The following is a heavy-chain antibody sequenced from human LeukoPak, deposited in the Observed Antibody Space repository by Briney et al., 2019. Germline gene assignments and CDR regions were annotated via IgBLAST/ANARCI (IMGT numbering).Heavy chain of an antibody. J-gene: IGHJ4*02. CDR1: GFTFSNYA. D-gene: IGHD1-7*01. Sequence: GSLRLSCAASGFTFSNYAMSWVRQAPGKGLEWVSVIGTIPGVTYYTESVKGRFTISRDNSKNTVYLQMNNLRADDTALYFCAKAADTNYFRYGDYWGQGTLVTVSS. CDR3: AKAADTNYFRYGDY. V-gene: IGHV3-23*01. CDR2: IGTIPGVT.